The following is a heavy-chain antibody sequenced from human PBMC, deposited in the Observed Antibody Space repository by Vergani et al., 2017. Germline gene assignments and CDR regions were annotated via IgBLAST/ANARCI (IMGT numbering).Heavy chain of an antibody. CDR1: GGTFSSDT. CDR2: IIPILGIA. J-gene: IGHJ5*02. CDR3: ASAGPSGGWFDP. D-gene: IGHD1-26*01. Sequence: QVQLVQSGAEVKKPGSSVKVSCKASGGTFSSDTISWVRQAPGQGLEWMGRIIPILGIANYAQKFQGRVTITADKSTSTAYMELSSLRSEDTAVYYCASAGPSGGWFDPWGQGTLVTVSS. V-gene: IGHV1-69*02.